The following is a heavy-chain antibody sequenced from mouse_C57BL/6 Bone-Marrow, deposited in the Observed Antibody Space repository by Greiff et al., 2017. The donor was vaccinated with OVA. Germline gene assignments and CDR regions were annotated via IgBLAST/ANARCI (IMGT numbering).Heavy chain of an antibody. V-gene: IGHV3-6*01. CDR1: GYSITSGYY. CDR2: ISYDGSN. D-gene: IGHD1-1*01. CDR3: ARGSKGGDYGSSPFAY. J-gene: IGHJ3*01. Sequence: EVKLVESGPGLVKPSQSLSLTCSVTGYSITSGYYWNWIRQFPGNQLEWMGYISYDGSNNYNPSLKNRISITRDTSKNQFFLKLNSVTTEDTATYYCARGSKGGDYGSSPFAYWGQGTLVTVSA.